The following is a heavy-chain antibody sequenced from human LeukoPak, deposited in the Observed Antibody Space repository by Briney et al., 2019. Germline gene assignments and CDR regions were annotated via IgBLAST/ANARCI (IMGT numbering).Heavy chain of an antibody. D-gene: IGHD5-24*01. CDR3: ARGREMATNLNWFDP. CDR2: IYYSGST. CDR1: VGSISSSSYY. V-gene: IGHV4-39*07. J-gene: IGHJ5*02. Sequence: PSETLSLTCTVSVGSISSSSYYWGWIRQPPGKGLEWIGSIYYSGSTYYNPSLKSRVTISVDTSKNQFSLKLSSVTAANTAVYYCARGREMATNLNWFDPWGQGTLVTVSS.